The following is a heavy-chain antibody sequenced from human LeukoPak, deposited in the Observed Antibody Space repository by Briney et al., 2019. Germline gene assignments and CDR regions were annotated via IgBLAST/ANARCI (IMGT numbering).Heavy chain of an antibody. CDR2: INGNGGRT. V-gene: IGHV3-20*04. Sequence: GGSLRLSCVASGFIFNEYGMTWVRQIPGKGLEWVCGINGNGGRTGYADSVKGRFTISRDNAKNSLYLEMDSLRAEDTALYFCARLFTAGLGAPLDYGGQGTLVSVSS. D-gene: IGHD1-26*01. CDR3: ARLFTAGLGAPLDY. CDR1: GFIFNEYG. J-gene: IGHJ4*02.